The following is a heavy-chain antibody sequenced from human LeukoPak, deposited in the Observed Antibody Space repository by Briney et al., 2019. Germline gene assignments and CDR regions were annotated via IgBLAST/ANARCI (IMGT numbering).Heavy chain of an antibody. Sequence: GGSLRLSCAASGFTFDDYTIHWVRRAPGQGLEWVSLISWDGGSTYYAASVKSRFTISRDNSKNSLYLQMNSPRTEDTALYYCAKDAEVSLGAMDVWGKGTTVTVSS. CDR2: ISWDGGST. CDR1: GFTFDDYT. CDR3: AKDAEVSLGAMDV. J-gene: IGHJ6*03. V-gene: IGHV3-43*01. D-gene: IGHD7-27*01.